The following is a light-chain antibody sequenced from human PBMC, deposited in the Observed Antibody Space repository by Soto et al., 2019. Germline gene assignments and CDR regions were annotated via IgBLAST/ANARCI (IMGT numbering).Light chain of an antibody. CDR3: MQALQTPYA. V-gene: IGKV2-28*01. J-gene: IGKJ2*01. CDR1: QSLLHSNGYNY. Sequence: DVVMTQSPLSLPVTPGEPASISCRSSQSLLHSNGYNYLNWYLRKPGQSPQLLIYLGSNRASGVPDRVSGSGSGTDFTLKISRVEAEDVGVYYCMQALQTPYAFGQGTKLEIK. CDR2: LGS.